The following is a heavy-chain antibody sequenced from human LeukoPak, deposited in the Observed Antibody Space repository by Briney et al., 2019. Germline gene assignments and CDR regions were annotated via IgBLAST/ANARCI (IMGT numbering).Heavy chain of an antibody. CDR3: ARTSAHSGSGGYYNTDY. V-gene: IGHV1-69*02. D-gene: IGHD3-10*01. J-gene: IGHJ4*02. CDR1: EGTFSSYT. Sequence: SVKVSCKASEGTFSSYTISWERQAPGQGLEWMGRIIPIFGIPNYAQKFQGRVTITADKSTSTAYMELSSLRSEDTAVYYCARTSAHSGSGGYYNTDYWGQGTLVTVSS. CDR2: IIPIFGIP.